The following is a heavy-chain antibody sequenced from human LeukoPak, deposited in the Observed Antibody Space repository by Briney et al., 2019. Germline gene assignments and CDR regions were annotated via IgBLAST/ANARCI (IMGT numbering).Heavy chain of an antibody. CDR3: AKVPYSDYGSGRPPFMDV. CDR1: GFTFSSYA. J-gene: IGHJ6*02. CDR2: ISYSGDST. V-gene: IGHV3-23*01. Sequence: GGSLRLSCAASGFTFSSYAMSWVRQAPGEGLEWVSTISYSGDSTYYADSAKSRFTISRDNSKNTLCLLMNSLRAEDTAVYYCAKVPYSDYGSGRPPFMDVWGQGTTVAVSS. D-gene: IGHD3-10*01.